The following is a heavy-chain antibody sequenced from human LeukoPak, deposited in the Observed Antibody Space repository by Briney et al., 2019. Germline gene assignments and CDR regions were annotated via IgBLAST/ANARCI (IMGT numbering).Heavy chain of an antibody. CDR2: INPDSGGT. D-gene: IGHD3-22*01. CDR3: ARVDDRGHYYDSSGPRKLFDY. J-gene: IGHJ4*02. CDR1: GYTFTGYY. V-gene: IGHV1-2*02. Sequence: ASVKVSCKASGYTFTGYYMHWVRQAPGQGLAWVGWINPDSGGTNYAQKFQGRVTMTRDTSIRTAYMELSRLRSDDTAVYYCARVDDRGHYYDSSGPRKLFDYWGQGTLVTVSS.